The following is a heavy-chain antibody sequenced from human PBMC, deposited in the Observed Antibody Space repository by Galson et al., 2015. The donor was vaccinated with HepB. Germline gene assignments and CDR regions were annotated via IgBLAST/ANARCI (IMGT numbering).Heavy chain of an antibody. D-gene: IGHD6-13*01. CDR1: GFTFSSYA. V-gene: IGHV3-23*01. CDR3: AKDVGISSWPIFDY. Sequence: SLRLSCAASGFTFSSYAMSWVRQAPGKGLEWVSAISGSGSTTYYADSVKGRFTISRDNSKNTLYLQMNSLRTEDTAVYYCAKDVGISSWPIFDYWGQGTLFTVSS. CDR2: ISGSGSTT. J-gene: IGHJ4*02.